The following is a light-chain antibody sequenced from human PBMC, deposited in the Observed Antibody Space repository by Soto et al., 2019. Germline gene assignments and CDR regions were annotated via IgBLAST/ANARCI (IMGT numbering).Light chain of an antibody. J-gene: IGKJ1*01. V-gene: IGKV3-20*01. CDR3: QQYGSSPT. Sequence: EIVLTQSPGTLALSPGDRATLSCRASQRVTSSFVAWYQQKPGQAPRLLIYGASSRAAGIPDRFSGSGSGTDFTLTISGLEPEDFAVYHCQQYGSSPTFGQGTKVDIK. CDR2: GAS. CDR1: QRVTSSF.